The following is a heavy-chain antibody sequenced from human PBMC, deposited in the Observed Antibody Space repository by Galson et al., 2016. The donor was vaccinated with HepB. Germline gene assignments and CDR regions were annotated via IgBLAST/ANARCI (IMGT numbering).Heavy chain of an antibody. CDR2: LSANSGAT. Sequence: SVKVSCKASGDTFTGYYIHWVRQAPGQGLEWMAWLSANSGATNYAQKFQGWVTMTRDTSISTAYMELTSLTSDATAIYYCATSTGYRSGWGAFDIWGQRTIVTVSS. CDR3: ATSTGYRSGWGAFDI. D-gene: IGHD6-25*01. J-gene: IGHJ3*02. V-gene: IGHV1-2*04. CDR1: GDTFTGYY.